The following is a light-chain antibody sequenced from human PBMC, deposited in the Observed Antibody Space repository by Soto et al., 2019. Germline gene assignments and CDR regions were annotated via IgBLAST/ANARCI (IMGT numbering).Light chain of an antibody. V-gene: IGLV1-44*01. Sequence: QSVLTQPPSASGTPGQRVTISCSGSSSNIGSNTVNWYQHLPGTAPKLLIYDNNQRRSGVPDRFSGSKSGTSASLAISGLQSEDEADYYCAAWDDSLNDDVFGIGTKLTVL. CDR2: DNN. CDR1: SSNIGSNT. CDR3: AAWDDSLNDDV. J-gene: IGLJ1*01.